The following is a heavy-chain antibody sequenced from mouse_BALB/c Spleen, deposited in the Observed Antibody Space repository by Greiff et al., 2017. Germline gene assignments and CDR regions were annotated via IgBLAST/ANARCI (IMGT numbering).Heavy chain of an antibody. CDR2: IYPGDGST. CDR1: GYTFTSYD. Sequence: VQLQHSGPELVKPGALVKISCKASGYTFTSYDINWVKQRPGQGLEWIGWIYPGDGSTKYNEKFKGKATLTADKSSSTAYMQLSSLTSENSAVYFCARKSYWYFDVWGAGTTVTVSS. V-gene: IGHV1S56*01. J-gene: IGHJ1*01. CDR3: ARKSYWYFDV.